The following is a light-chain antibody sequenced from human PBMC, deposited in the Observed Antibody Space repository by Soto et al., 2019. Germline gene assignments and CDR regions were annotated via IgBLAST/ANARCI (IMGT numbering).Light chain of an antibody. Sequence: ETVLTQSPGTLSLSPGERATLSCRASQTIRNNYLAWYRQTPGQAPRLLIYGASNRATGIADRFSGSGSGTHFTLIISRLEPEDFALYYCQQYAGSPWTFGQGTKVEIK. V-gene: IGKV3-20*01. CDR3: QQYAGSPWT. CDR2: GAS. J-gene: IGKJ1*01. CDR1: QTIRNNY.